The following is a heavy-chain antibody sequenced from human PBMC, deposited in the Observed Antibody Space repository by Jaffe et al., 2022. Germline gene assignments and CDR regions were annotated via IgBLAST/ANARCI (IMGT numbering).Heavy chain of an antibody. D-gene: IGHD4-17*01. CDR1: GFTFSGSA. CDR2: IRSKANSYGT. CDR3: TRLPTDGDSIA. J-gene: IGHJ5*02. Sequence: EVQLVESGGGLVQPGGSLKLSCAASGFTFSGSAIHWVRQASGKGLEWVGRIRSKANSYGTAYAASVKGRFTVSRDDSENTAYLQMNSLKTEDTAVYYCTRLPTDGDSIAWGQGTLVTVSS. V-gene: IGHV3-73*02.